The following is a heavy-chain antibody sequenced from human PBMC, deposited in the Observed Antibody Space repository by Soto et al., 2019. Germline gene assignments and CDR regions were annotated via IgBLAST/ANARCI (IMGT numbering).Heavy chain of an antibody. D-gene: IGHD6-13*01. CDR2: TYYRSKWYN. V-gene: IGHV6-1*01. J-gene: IGHJ4*02. Sequence: SQTLSLTCAISGDSVSTNSATWDWIRQSPSRGLEWLGRTYYRSKWYNDYAVSVKGRITINPDTSNNQLSLQLNSVTPEDTAVYYCARAGIHSSSWIFDYWGQGALVTVSS. CDR3: ARAGIHSSSWIFDY. CDR1: GDSVSTNSAT.